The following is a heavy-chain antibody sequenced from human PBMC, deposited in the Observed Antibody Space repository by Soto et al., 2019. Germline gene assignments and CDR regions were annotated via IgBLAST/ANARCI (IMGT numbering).Heavy chain of an antibody. V-gene: IGHV6-1*01. CDR3: AREDNWNYTPVPFRPPYYYYYMDV. Sequence: SQTLSLTCAISGDSVSSNSAAWNWIRQSPSRGLEWLGRTYYRSKWYNDYAVSVKSRITINPDTSKNQFSLQLNSVTPEDTAVYYCAREDNWNYTPVPFRPPYYYYYMDVWGKGTTVTVSS. J-gene: IGHJ6*03. CDR1: GDSVSSNSAA. CDR2: TYYRSKWYN. D-gene: IGHD1-7*01.